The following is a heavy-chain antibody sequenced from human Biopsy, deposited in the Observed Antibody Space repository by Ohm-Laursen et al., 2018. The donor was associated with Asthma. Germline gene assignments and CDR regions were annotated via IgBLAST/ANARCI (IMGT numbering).Heavy chain of an antibody. Sequence: SLRLSCAASGFTFGDYWMSWVRQVPGKGLEWVANIKHDGSEKNHGDSLKGRFTISRDNSKNTLYLQMKSLTAEDTAVYFCPRETLHWNSWARWLDPWGQGTLVTVSS. V-gene: IGHV3-7*01. CDR2: IKHDGSEK. J-gene: IGHJ5*02. CDR1: GFTFGDYW. CDR3: PRETLHWNSWARWLDP. D-gene: IGHD1-7*01.